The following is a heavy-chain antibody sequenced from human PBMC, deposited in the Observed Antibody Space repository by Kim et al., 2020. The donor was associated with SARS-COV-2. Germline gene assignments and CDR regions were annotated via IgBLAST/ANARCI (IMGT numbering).Heavy chain of an antibody. CDR3: AKSLQTVAPNGSGFDY. V-gene: IGHV3-23*01. CDR2: ISGSGTVT. Sequence: GGSLRLSCAASGFTFTTSSMSWVRQAPGKGLEWVSIISGSGTVTYYADSVKGRFTISRDNSQTTLYLQMNSLRADDAAVYFCAKSLQTVAPNGSGFDYW. J-gene: IGHJ4*01. D-gene: IGHD2-8*01. CDR1: GFTFTTSS.